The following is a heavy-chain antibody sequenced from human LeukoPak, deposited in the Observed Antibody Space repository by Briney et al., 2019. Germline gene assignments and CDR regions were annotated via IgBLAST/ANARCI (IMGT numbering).Heavy chain of an antibody. J-gene: IGHJ5*02. D-gene: IGHD6-19*01. V-gene: IGHV3-21*01. Sequence: GGSLRLSCAASGFTFSNYNMNWVRQAPGKGLEWVSSISGSGRYIYYADSVKGRFTISRDNAKNSLFLQMNSLRAEDTAVYYCARVTASGWYPWGQRTLVTVSS. CDR1: GFTFSNYN. CDR3: ARVTASGWYP. CDR2: ISGSGRYI.